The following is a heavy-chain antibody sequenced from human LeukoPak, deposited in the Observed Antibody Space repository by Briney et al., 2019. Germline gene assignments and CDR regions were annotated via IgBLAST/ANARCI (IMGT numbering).Heavy chain of an antibody. CDR2: IRYDGTNK. J-gene: IGHJ1*01. CDR3: AKDQSPAYFYH. V-gene: IGHV3-30*02. Sequence: GGSLRLSCAASGFIFSNYGMHWVRQPPGKGLEWVAFIRYDGTNKYYADSVKGRFTISRDNSENTLDLQMNSLRAEDTAVYYCAKDQSPAYFYHWGQGTLVTVSS. CDR1: GFIFSNYG.